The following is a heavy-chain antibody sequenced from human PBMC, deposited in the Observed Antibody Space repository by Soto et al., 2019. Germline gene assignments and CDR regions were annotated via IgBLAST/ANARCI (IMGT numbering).Heavy chain of an antibody. CDR2: ISPDGSST. V-gene: IGHV3-74*01. CDR1: GFTFSTYW. Sequence: GGSLRLSCAASGFTFSTYWMHWVRQAPGKGLVWVSRISPDGSSTAYADSVKGRFTISRDNAKNTLYLHMVSLRADDTAVYFCARDPPGLGVDFWGQGTLVTVSS. CDR3: ARDPPGLGVDF. D-gene: IGHD3-3*01. J-gene: IGHJ4*02.